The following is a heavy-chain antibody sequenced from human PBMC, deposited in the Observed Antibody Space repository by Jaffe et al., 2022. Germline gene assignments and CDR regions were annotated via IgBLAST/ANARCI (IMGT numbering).Heavy chain of an antibody. CDR1: GFTFSHFG. CDR3: AKDEPREFQFSAAEYFQA. Sequence: QVQLVESGGGVVQPGRSLRLSCAGSGFTFSHFGIHWIRQAPGKGLEWVALISFDGNDQYYADSVKGRFILSRDNSQNTVSLQMNSLRPDDTALYYCAKDEPREFQFSAAEYFQAWGQGILVIVSS. V-gene: IGHV3-30*18. J-gene: IGHJ1*01. D-gene: IGHD3-10*01. CDR2: ISFDGNDQ.